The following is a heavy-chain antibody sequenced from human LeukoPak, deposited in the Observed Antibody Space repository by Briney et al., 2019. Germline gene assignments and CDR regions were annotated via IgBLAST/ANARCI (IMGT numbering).Heavy chain of an antibody. J-gene: IGHJ6*03. CDR2: IYHSGST. Sequence: SETPSLTCTVSGYSISSGYYWGWIRQPPGKGLEWIGSIYHSGSTYYNPSLKSRVTISVDTSKNQFSLKLSSVTAADTAVYYCASPLYDSSGYYYYYYYYMDVWGKGTTVTVSS. V-gene: IGHV4-38-2*02. CDR1: GYSISSGYY. D-gene: IGHD3-22*01. CDR3: ASPLYDSSGYYYYYYYYMDV.